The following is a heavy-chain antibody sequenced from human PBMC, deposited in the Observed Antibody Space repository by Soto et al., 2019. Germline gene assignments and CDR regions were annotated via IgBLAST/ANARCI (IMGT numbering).Heavy chain of an antibody. D-gene: IGHD3-10*01. CDR3: ASLSWFALDY. CDR2: ISSSSSYI. V-gene: IGHV3-21*01. J-gene: IGHJ4*02. Sequence: GGSLRLSCAASGFPFNTYSMNWVRQAPGKGLEWVSSISSSSSYIYYTDSVKGRFTISRDNAKNSLYLQMNSLRAEDTAVYYCASLSWFALDYWGQGTLVTVSS. CDR1: GFPFNTYS.